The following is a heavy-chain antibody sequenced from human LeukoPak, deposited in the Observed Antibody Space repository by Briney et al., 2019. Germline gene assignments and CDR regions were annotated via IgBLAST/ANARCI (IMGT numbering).Heavy chain of an antibody. D-gene: IGHD1-26*01. V-gene: IGHV1-69*13. CDR2: INPIFGTA. CDR3: ASARVGASVYFDY. Sequence: ASVKVSCKASGYXFTDYYIQWVRQAPGQGLEWMGWINPIFGTANYAQKFQGRVTITADESTSTAYMELSSLRSEDTAVYYCASARVGASVYFDYWGQGTLVTVSS. J-gene: IGHJ4*02. CDR1: GYXFTDYY.